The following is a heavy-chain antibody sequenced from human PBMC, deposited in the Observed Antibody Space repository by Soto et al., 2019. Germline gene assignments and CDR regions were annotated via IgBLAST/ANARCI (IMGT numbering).Heavy chain of an antibody. V-gene: IGHV1-69*08. CDR1: GGTFSSYT. Sequence: QVQLVQSGAEVKKPGSSVKVSCKASGGTFSSYTISWVRQAPGQGLEWMGRIIPILGIANYAQKFQGRVTITADKSTSTADMELSSLRSEDTAVYYCARDKSSSWFKGYWFDPWGQGTLVTVSS. CDR3: ARDKSSSWFKGYWFDP. J-gene: IGHJ5*02. CDR2: IIPILGIA. D-gene: IGHD6-13*01.